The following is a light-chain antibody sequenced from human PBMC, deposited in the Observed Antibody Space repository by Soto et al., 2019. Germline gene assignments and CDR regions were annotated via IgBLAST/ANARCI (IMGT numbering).Light chain of an antibody. CDR3: HQTFSTRSWT. V-gene: IGKV1-39*01. CDR1: KSISSY. J-gene: IGKJ1*01. Sequence: DIQMTQSPSSLSASVGDRVTITCRASKSISSYLNWYQHKPGKAPKLLIYAASSLQSGVPSRFSGSGSGTDFTLTISTLQPEDFATYYCHQTFSTRSWTFGQGTKVEIK. CDR2: AAS.